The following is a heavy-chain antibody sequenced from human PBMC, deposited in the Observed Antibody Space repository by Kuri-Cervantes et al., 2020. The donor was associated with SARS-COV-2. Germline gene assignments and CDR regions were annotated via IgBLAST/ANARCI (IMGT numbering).Heavy chain of an antibody. CDR1: GFTFSSYA. D-gene: IGHD4-17*01. Sequence: GESLKISCAASGFTFSSYAMSWVRQAPGKGLEWVSAISGSGGSTYYADSVKGRFTISRDNSKNTLYLQMNSLRAEDTAVYYCAKGSTVTTYADFDLWGRGTLVTVSS. J-gene: IGHJ2*01. V-gene: IGHV3-23*01. CDR3: AKGSTVTTYADFDL. CDR2: ISGSGGST.